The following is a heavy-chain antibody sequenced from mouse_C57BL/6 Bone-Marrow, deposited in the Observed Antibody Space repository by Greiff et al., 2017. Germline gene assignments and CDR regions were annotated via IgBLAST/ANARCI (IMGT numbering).Heavy chain of an antibody. V-gene: IGHV1-64*01. D-gene: IGHD2-5*01. Sequence: QVQLQQPGAELVKPGASVKLSCKASGYTFTSYWMHWVKQRPGQGLEWIGMIHPNSGSTNYNEKFKSKATLTVDKSSSTAYMQLSSLTSEDSAVYYCARPYYSKYRYFDYWGQGTTLTVSS. CDR2: IHPNSGST. J-gene: IGHJ2*01. CDR1: GYTFTSYW. CDR3: ARPYYSKYRYFDY.